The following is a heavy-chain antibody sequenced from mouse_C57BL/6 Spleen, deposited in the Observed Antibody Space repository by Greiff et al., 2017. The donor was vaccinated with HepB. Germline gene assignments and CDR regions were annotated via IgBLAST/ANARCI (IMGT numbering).Heavy chain of an antibody. CDR1: GYTFTDYY. CDR2: IYPGSGNT. V-gene: IGHV1-76*01. J-gene: IGHJ1*03. D-gene: IGHD1-1*01. Sequence: VQLQESGAELVRPGASVKLSCKASGYTFTDYYINWVKQRPGQGLEWIARIYPGSGNTYYNEKFKGKATLTAEKSSSTAYMQLSSLTSEDSAVYFCARNPLYYYGSSYVWYFDVWGTGTTVTVSS. CDR3: ARNPLYYYGSSYVWYFDV.